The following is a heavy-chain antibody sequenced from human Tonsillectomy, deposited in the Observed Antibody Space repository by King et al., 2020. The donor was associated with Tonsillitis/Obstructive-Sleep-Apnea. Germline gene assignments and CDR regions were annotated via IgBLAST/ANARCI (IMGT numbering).Heavy chain of an antibody. V-gene: IGHV3-33*01. CDR3: AAPYPCGGDCYLDY. J-gene: IGHJ4*02. CDR1: GFTFSSYG. D-gene: IGHD2-21*01. Sequence: VQLVESGGGVVQPGRSLRLSCAASGFTFSSYGMHWVRQAPGKGLEWVAVIWYDGSNKYYADSVKGRFTISRDNSKNTLYLQMNILRAEDTAVYYCAAPYPCGGDCYLDYWGQGTLVTVSS. CDR2: IWYDGSNK.